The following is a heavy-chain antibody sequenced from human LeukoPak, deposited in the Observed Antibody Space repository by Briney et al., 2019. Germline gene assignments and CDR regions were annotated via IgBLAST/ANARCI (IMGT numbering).Heavy chain of an antibody. CDR1: GGSISSGSYY. J-gene: IGHJ4*02. D-gene: IGHD3-16*01. CDR3: ARGGLQRGGGDFDY. Sequence: SQTLSLTCTVSGGSISSGSYYWSWIPQPAGKGLEWIGRIYTSGSTNYNPSLKSRVTISVDTSKNQFSLKLSSVTAADTAVYYCARGGLQRGGGDFDYWGQGTLVTVSS. CDR2: IYTSGST. V-gene: IGHV4-61*02.